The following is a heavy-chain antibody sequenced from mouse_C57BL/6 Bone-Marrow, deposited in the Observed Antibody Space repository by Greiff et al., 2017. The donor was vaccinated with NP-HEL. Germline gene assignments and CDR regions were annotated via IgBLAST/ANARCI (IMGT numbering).Heavy chain of an antibody. CDR2: IYPGDGDT. Sequence: QVQLQQSGPELVKPGASVKISCKASGYAFSSSWLNWVKQRPGKGLEWIGRIYPGDGDTNYNGKVKGKATLTADKSSSTAYMQLSSLTSEDSAVYFCARDKGYAMDYWGQGTSVTVSS. V-gene: IGHV1-82*01. J-gene: IGHJ4*01. CDR1: GYAFSSSW. D-gene: IGHD1-3*01. CDR3: ARDKGYAMDY.